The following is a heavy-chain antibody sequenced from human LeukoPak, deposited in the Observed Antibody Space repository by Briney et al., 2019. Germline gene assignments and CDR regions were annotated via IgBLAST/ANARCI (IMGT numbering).Heavy chain of an antibody. CDR1: GGSISSSSYY. CDR3: VKDAGASGS. J-gene: IGHJ5*02. D-gene: IGHD3-3*01. Sequence: PSETLSLTCTVSGGSISSSSYYWGWIRQPPGKGLEWIGSIYYSGSTYYNPSLKSRVTISVDTSKNQFSLKLSSVTAADTAVYYCVKDAGASGSWGQGTLVTVSS. CDR2: IYYSGST. V-gene: IGHV4-39*02.